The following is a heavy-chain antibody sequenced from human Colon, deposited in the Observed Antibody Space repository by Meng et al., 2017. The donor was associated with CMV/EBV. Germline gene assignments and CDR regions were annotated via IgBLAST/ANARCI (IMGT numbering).Heavy chain of an antibody. D-gene: IGHD1-26*01. CDR3: ARAAFRGSPRHAFDF. J-gene: IGHJ3*01. V-gene: IGHV3-23*01. CDR1: GFTFNNCA. Sequence: SGFTFNNCAMSWVRQVPGKGLEWVSTVSGTGGSTYYADSVKGRFTISRDNSKNMVYVELNSLRADDTAIYYCARAAFRGSPRHAFDFWGQGTMVTVSS. CDR2: VSGTGGST.